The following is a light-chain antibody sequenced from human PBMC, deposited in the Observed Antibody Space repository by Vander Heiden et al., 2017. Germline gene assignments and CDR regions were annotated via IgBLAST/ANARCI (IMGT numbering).Light chain of an antibody. Sequence: DIQMTQSPSSLSASVGDRVTITCRASQSISSYLNWYQQKPGKAPKLLIYAASSLQSGVPSRFSGSGSGTDFTLTISSLQPEDFATYYCQQRDSTPLTFGQRTRLEIK. CDR2: AAS. CDR1: QSISSY. V-gene: IGKV1-39*01. J-gene: IGKJ5*01. CDR3: QQRDSTPLT.